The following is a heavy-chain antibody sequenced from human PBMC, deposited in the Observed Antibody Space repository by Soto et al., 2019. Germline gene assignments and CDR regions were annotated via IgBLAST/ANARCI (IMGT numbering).Heavy chain of an antibody. J-gene: IGHJ4*02. V-gene: IGHV4-59*08. Sequence: SETLSLTCTVSGGSISNYWSWIRQPPGKGLEWIGYIYYSGSTNYNPSLKSRVTMSIDTSKNQFSLKLSSLTVADTAVYYCARHALGDTSAYSPFYCWGQGTLDPVSS. CDR3: ARHALGDTSAYSPFYC. CDR2: IYYSGST. CDR1: GGSISNY. D-gene: IGHD3-22*01.